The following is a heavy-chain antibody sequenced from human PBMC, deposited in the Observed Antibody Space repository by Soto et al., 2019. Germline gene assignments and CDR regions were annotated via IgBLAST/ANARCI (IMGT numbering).Heavy chain of an antibody. CDR1: GFTFSSHW. CDR2: LNMDGSTT. V-gene: IGHV3-74*01. Sequence: EVQLVESGGGIVQPGGSLRLSCAASGFTFSSHWMHWLRQAPGKGLVWVARLNMDGSTTNYADSVKGRSTISRDNARDKVYLQMNSLRPEDTAVYYCARGLKGYYAMDGWGQGTTVTVSS. D-gene: IGHD3-3*01. CDR3: ARGLKGYYAMDG. J-gene: IGHJ6*02.